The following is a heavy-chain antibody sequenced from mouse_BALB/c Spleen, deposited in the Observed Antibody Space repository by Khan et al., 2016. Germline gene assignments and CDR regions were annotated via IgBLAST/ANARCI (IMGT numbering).Heavy chain of an antibody. V-gene: IGHV1S136*01. J-gene: IGHJ4*01. Sequence: VQLQQSGPELVKPGASVKMSCKASGYTFTSYVMHWVKQKPGQGLEWIGYINPYNDGTKYNEKFKGKATLTSDKSSSTAYMELSSMTSEDSAVSYCAIRKTYYSMDYLRQGTSVTVSS. CDR1: GYTFTSYV. CDR3: AIRKTYYSMDY. CDR2: INPYNDGT.